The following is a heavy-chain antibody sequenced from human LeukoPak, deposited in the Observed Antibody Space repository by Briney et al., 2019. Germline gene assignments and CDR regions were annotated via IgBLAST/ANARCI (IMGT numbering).Heavy chain of an antibody. Sequence: GGSLRLSCVASGFPFSNNWMHRVRQAPGKGLVWVSRINNDGSTTNYADSVKGRFTISRDNAKRTLYLQMNSLRAEDTAMYYCTRDLKDWGQGTLVTVSS. J-gene: IGHJ4*02. CDR2: INNDGSTT. CDR3: TRDLKD. V-gene: IGHV3-74*01. CDR1: GFPFSNNW.